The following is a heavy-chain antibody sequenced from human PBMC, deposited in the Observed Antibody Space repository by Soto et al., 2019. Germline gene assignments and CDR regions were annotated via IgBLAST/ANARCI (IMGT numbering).Heavy chain of an antibody. CDR3: ARDGSSGMDV. Sequence: QVQLVQSGAEVKKPGASVKVSCKASGYTFTNFHMHWVRQAPGQGLEWMGIINPSGGSISYAQKFQGRVTMTRDTSTSTVYMELSSLISEDTAVYDCARDGSSGMDVWGQGTTVTVSS. J-gene: IGHJ6*02. CDR1: GYTFTNFH. CDR2: INPSGGSI. V-gene: IGHV1-46*01.